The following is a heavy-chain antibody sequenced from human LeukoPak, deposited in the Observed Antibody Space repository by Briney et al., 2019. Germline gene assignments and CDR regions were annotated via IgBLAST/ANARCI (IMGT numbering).Heavy chain of an antibody. CDR2: IYYSGGP. CDR3: ARDRGVIVGTARDHYFDY. Sequence: SETLSLTCTVSGGSVSSGSYYWSWIRQPPGKGLEWIGYIYYSGGPNYNPSLKSRVTMSVDTSKNQFSLKLSSVTAADTAVYYCARDRGVIVGTARDHYFDYWGQGTLVTVSS. V-gene: IGHV4-61*01. J-gene: IGHJ4*02. D-gene: IGHD1-26*01. CDR1: GGSVSSGSYY.